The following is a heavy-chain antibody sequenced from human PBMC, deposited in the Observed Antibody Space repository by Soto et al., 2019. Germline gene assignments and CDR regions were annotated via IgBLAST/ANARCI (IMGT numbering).Heavy chain of an antibody. D-gene: IGHD2-15*01. Sequence: QVQLQESGPGLVKPSETLSLTCTVSGGSISNYYWSWIRQPPGKGLEWIGYIYYSGSTYYNPSLQTRVTSSIDTSKNQFSLNLSSVTAADTAVYYCARGGYCSGGSCYSGYFDSWGQGTLVTVSS. CDR3: ARGGYCSGGSCYSGYFDS. J-gene: IGHJ4*02. V-gene: IGHV4-59*01. CDR2: IYYSGST. CDR1: GGSISNYY.